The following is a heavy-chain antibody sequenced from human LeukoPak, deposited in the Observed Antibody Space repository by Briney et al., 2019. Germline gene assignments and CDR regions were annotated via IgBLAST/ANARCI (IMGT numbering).Heavy chain of an antibody. J-gene: IGHJ4*02. CDR1: GYTFTSYG. CDR2: ISAYNGNT. D-gene: IGHD3-22*01. CDR3: AKEVTLIVVARSFFDY. Sequence: ASVKVSCKASGYTFTSYGISWVRQAPGQGLEWMGWISAYNGNTNYAQKFQGRVTITRDTSANTVYMELTSLTSEDTAVYYCAKEVTLIVVARSFFDYWGQGTLVTVSS. V-gene: IGHV1-18*01.